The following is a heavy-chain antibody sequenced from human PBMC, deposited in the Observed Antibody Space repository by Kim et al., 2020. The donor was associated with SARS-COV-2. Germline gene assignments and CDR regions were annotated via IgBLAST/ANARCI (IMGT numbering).Heavy chain of an antibody. CDR1: GFTFSSYV. V-gene: IGHV3-23*01. J-gene: IGHJ6*02. Sequence: GGSLRLSCVASGFTFSSYVLRWVRQAPGKGLEWVSGITGSGDRAQYADSVKGRFTVSRDNARNRLYLQMNSLRVEDTAVYYCARKKASLPEGLITGGMDVWGQGTTVPVSS. CDR3: ARKKASLPEGLITGGMDV. CDR2: ITGSGDRA. D-gene: IGHD3-10*01.